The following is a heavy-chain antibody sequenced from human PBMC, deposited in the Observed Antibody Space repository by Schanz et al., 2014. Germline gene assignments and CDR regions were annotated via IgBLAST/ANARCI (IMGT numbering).Heavy chain of an antibody. CDR2: IYGGGST. D-gene: IGHD3-10*01. J-gene: IGHJ6*02. Sequence: QVQLQESGPGLVRPSETLSLTCTVSGVSISSFYWSWIRQSPGQGLEYFGYIYGGGSTSYNPSLKGRVPMTFDTSGNAFSRKPSSVPAADTAVYYCTRMSLRRGDYGGLDVWGQGTTVTVSS. CDR3: TRMSLRRGDYGGLDV. CDR1: GVSISSFY. V-gene: IGHV4-59*08.